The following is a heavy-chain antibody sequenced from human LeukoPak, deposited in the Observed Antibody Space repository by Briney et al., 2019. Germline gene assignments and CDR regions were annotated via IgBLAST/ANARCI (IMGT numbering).Heavy chain of an antibody. Sequence: PGGSLRLSCAASGFTFSSYEMNWVRQAPGKGLEWVSYISSSGSTIYYADSVKGRFTISRDNAKNSLYLQMNSLRAEDTAVYYCARYDYYDSSGSFDYWGQGTLVTVSS. CDR1: GFTFSSYE. V-gene: IGHV3-48*03. D-gene: IGHD3-22*01. CDR2: ISSSGSTI. J-gene: IGHJ4*02. CDR3: ARYDYYDSSGSFDY.